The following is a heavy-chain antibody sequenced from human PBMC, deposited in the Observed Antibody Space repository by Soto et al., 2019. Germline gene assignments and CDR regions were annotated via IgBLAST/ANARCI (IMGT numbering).Heavy chain of an antibody. CDR2: IIPIFGTA. CDR3: ARKAYYYDSSGYYRPDFDY. J-gene: IGHJ4*02. CDR1: GGTFSSYA. Sequence: SSVKVSCKASGGTFSSYAISLVRHAPGQGLEWMGGIIPIFGTANYAQKFQGRVTITADKSTSTAYMELSSLRSEDTAVYYCARKAYYYDSSGYYRPDFDYWGQGTLVTVSS. D-gene: IGHD3-22*01. V-gene: IGHV1-69*06.